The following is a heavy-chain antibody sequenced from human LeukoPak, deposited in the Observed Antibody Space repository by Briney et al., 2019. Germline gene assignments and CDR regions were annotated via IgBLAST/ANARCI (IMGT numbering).Heavy chain of an antibody. D-gene: IGHD2-8*02. CDR3: ARGRYWEIDY. Sequence: SETLSLTCTVSGGSISSYYWSWIRQPPGKGLEWIGYIYYSGSTNYNPSLKSRVTISVDTSKNQFSLKLSSVTAADTAVYYCARGRYWEIDYWGQGTLVTVSS. V-gene: IGHV4-59*01. CDR1: GGSISSYY. CDR2: IYYSGST. J-gene: IGHJ4*02.